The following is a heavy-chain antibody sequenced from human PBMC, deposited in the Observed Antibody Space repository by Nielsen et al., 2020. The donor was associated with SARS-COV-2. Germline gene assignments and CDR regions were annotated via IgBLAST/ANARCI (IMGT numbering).Heavy chain of an antibody. CDR2: TFYRSKWFN. D-gene: IGHD1-1*01. CDR1: GDSVSSDSAA. Sequence: SETLSLTCAISGDSVSSDSAAWNWIRQSPSRGLEWLGRTFYRSKWFNDYAISVKSRITNSPDTSKNQFSLQLNSVTPEDTAVYYCSRSSWNDVRDAFDIWGQGAPVTVSS. CDR3: SRSSWNDVRDAFDI. J-gene: IGHJ3*02. V-gene: IGHV6-1*01.